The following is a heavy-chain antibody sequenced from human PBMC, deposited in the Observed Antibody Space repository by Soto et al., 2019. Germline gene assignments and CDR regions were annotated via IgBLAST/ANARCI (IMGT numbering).Heavy chain of an antibody. CDR1: GGSFSGYY. CDR2: INHSGST. J-gene: IGHJ4*02. D-gene: IGHD3-22*01. CDR3: ARDRYYDSSGYYYALDY. Sequence: SETLSLTCAVYGGSFSGYYWSWIRQPPGKGLEWIGEINHSGSTNYNPSLKSRVTISVDTSKNQFSLQLNSVTPEDTAVYYCARDRYYDSSGYYYALDYWGQGTLVTVS. V-gene: IGHV4-34*01.